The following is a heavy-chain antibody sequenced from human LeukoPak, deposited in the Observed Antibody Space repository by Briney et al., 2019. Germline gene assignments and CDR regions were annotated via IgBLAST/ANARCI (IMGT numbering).Heavy chain of an antibody. CDR1: GFTFSSYA. D-gene: IGHD3-16*02. Sequence: PGGSLRLSCAASGFTFSSYAMSWVRQAPGKGLEWVSTISGNGRSTYYGDSVKGRFTISRDNSKNTLYLQMNSLRAEDTAVYYCAKDLTGISTSSFAFGGVIVRDFDYWGQGTLVTVSS. CDR3: AKDLTGISTSSFAFGGVIVRDFDY. J-gene: IGHJ4*02. CDR2: ISGNGRST. V-gene: IGHV3-23*01.